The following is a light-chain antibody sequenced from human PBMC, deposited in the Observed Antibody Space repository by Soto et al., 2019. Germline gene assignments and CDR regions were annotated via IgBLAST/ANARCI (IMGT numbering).Light chain of an antibody. Sequence: EIVLTQSPATLSLSPGERATLSCRASQSVSRYLAWYQQKPGQAPRLLIYDALNRATGIPARFSGSGSGTDFNLTISSLEPEDFAVYYCQQRSNWNTFGQGTRLEIK. CDR1: QSVSRY. J-gene: IGKJ5*01. V-gene: IGKV3-11*01. CDR2: DAL. CDR3: QQRSNWNT.